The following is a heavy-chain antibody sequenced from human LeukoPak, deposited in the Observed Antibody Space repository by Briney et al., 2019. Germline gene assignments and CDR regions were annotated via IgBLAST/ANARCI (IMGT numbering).Heavy chain of an antibody. CDR3: AINRTFDY. CDR1: GYTFSSYD. V-gene: IGHV3-23*01. Sequence: GGSLRLPCAASGYTFSSYDMTWGRQAPGKGLEWVSVISVSGATHYAESVKGRFTISRDNSKNTLYLQMNSLRAEDTAVYYCAINRTFDYRGQGTLVTVSS. J-gene: IGHJ4*02. CDR2: ISVSGAT.